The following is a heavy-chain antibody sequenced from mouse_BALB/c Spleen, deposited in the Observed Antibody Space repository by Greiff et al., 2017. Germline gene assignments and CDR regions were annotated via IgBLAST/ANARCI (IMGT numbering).Heavy chain of an antibody. Sequence: VQLQQPGAELVKPGASVKLSCKASGYTFTSYWMHWVKQRPGQGLEWIGEIDPSDSYTNYNQKFKGKATLTVDKSSSTAYMQLSSLTSEDSAVYYCARRLVTPDYWGQGTSVTVSS. CDR1: GYTFTSYW. V-gene: IGHV1-69*02. CDR2: IDPSDSYT. J-gene: IGHJ4*01. CDR3: ARRLVTPDY. D-gene: IGHD2-3*01.